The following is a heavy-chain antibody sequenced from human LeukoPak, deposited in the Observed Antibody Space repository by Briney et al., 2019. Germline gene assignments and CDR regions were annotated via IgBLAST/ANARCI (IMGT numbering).Heavy chain of an antibody. CDR3: ARHHAAAGYYYYGMDV. D-gene: IGHD6-13*01. Sequence: PSETLSLTCTVSGGSISSYYWSWIRQPPGKGLEWIGYIYYSGSTNYNPSLKSRATISVDTSKNQFSLKLSSVTAADTAVYYCARHHAAAGYYYYGMDVWGQGTTVTVSS. V-gene: IGHV4-59*08. J-gene: IGHJ6*02. CDR1: GGSISSYY. CDR2: IYYSGST.